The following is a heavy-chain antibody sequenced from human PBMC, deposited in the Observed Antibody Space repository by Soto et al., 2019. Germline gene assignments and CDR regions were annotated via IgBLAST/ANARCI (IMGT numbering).Heavy chain of an antibody. V-gene: IGHV4-59*01. CDR3: ARDMHAGFHHDSDP. CDR2: TSYTGNT. D-gene: IGHD3-3*01. Sequence: SHPLPLTCIVSGGPISPYHRSWIRQFPGPGLEWIAYTSYTGNTNYNHSLKSRVTTSMDPSKNQLSLKLTSMTAADTAVYYWARDMHAGFHHDSDPWGPGTRVTVFS. J-gene: IGHJ5*02. CDR1: GGPISPYH.